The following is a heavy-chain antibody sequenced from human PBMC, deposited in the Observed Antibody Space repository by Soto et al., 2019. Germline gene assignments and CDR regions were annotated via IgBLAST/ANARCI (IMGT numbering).Heavy chain of an antibody. D-gene: IGHD3-22*01. V-gene: IGHV4-31*03. Sequence: TSETLSLTCTVSGGSISSGGYYWSWIRQHPGKGLEWIGYIYYSGSTYYNPSLKSRVTISVDTSKNQFSLKLSSVTAADTAVYYCARDGYLMDYYGMDVWGQGTTVTVSS. CDR2: IYYSGST. CDR1: GGSISSGGYY. J-gene: IGHJ6*02. CDR3: ARDGYLMDYYGMDV.